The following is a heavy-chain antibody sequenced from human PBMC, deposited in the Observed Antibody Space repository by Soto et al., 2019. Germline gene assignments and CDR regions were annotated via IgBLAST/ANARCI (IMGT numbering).Heavy chain of an antibody. CDR3: AKRGDIVEVSRTFVGYGMDV. J-gene: IGHJ6*02. Sequence: EVQLLESGGALVQPGGSLRLSYAASGFTFRNYAMSWVRQAPGKGLEWVSRISGNGGDINYADSVKGRFTISRDNSKNTLYLQMNSLRAEDTAVYYCAKRGDIVEVSRTFVGYGMDVWGQGTTVTVSS. CDR1: GFTFRNYA. V-gene: IGHV3-23*01. D-gene: IGHD2-2*01. CDR2: ISGNGGDI.